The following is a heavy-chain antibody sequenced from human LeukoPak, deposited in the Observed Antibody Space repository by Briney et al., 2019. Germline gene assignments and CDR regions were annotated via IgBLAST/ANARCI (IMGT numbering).Heavy chain of an antibody. CDR3: AKAALRYCSGGRCYYFDY. CDR2: ISWDRGSI. J-gene: IGHJ4*02. CDR1: GFTFDDYA. Sequence: GRSLRLSCAASGFTFDDYAMHWGRQAPGKGLGWVSGISWDRGSIGYAESVKGRFTISRDNAKNSLYLQMNSLRAEDTALYYCAKAALRYCSGGRCYYFDYWGQGTLVTVSS. D-gene: IGHD2-15*01. V-gene: IGHV3-9*01.